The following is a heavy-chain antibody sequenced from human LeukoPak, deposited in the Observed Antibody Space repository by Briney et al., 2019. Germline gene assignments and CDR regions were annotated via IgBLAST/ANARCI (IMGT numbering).Heavy chain of an antibody. J-gene: IGHJ4*02. Sequence: SETLSLTCAVSGYSISSGYYWGWIRQPPGKGLEWIGSIYHSGSTYYNPSLKSRVTISVDTSKNQFSLKLSSVTAADTAVYYCARNIRHFDYWGQGTLVTVPS. CDR1: GYSISSGYY. CDR3: ARNIRHFDY. V-gene: IGHV4-38-2*01. CDR2: IYHSGST. D-gene: IGHD1/OR15-1a*01.